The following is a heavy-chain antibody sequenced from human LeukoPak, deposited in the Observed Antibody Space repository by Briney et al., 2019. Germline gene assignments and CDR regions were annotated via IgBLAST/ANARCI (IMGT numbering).Heavy chain of an antibody. CDR3: ARDLRKDYYDSSAHYYGDY. J-gene: IGHJ4*02. D-gene: IGHD3-22*01. V-gene: IGHV3-23*01. CDR2: ISGSGGST. Sequence: GGSLRLSCAASGFTFSSYAMSWVRQAPGKGLEWVSAISGSGGSTYYADSVKGRFTVSRDNAKSSLYLQMSSLRAEDTAVYYCARDLRKDYYDSSAHYYGDYWGQGTLVTVSS. CDR1: GFTFSSYA.